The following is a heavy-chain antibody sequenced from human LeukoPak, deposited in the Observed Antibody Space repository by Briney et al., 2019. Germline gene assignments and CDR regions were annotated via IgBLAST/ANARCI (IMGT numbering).Heavy chain of an antibody. V-gene: IGHV4-61*02. J-gene: IGHJ4*02. Sequence: SETPSLTCTVSGGSISSGGYYWSWIRQPAGKGLEWIGRIYSSGSTNYNPSLKSRVSMSVDTSKNQFSLKLTSVTAADTAVYYCARGGKATVVTMWGQGILVTVSS. D-gene: IGHD4-23*01. CDR2: IYSSGST. CDR1: GGSISSGGYY. CDR3: ARGGKATVVTM.